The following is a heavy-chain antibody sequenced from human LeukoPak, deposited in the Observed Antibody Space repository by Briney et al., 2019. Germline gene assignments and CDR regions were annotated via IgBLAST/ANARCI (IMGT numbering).Heavy chain of an antibody. CDR1: GYSLSSGYY. J-gene: IGHJ4*02. CDR3: ARSRGRLAQLDF. CDR2: IYDSGGT. D-gene: IGHD6-25*01. V-gene: IGHV4-38-2*02. Sequence: SETLSLTCTVSGYSLSSGYYWGWIRQPPGKGRGGIGSIYDSGGTYYNPSLKRGVTISVDTSKKHFSLKVRSVTAADTAVYYCARSRGRLAQLDFWGQGTLVTVSS.